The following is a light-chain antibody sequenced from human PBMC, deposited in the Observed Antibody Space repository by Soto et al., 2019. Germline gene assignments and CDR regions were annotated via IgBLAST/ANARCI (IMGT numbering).Light chain of an antibody. CDR2: GGF. Sequence: DIVMTQPPLSLPVTPGAPASISCRASQSVKRNYLAWSQQKPGQAPRVLIYGGFSRATGIPDRFSGSGSGTYLTLTISRLEPEDSAVYYCQQYDISPRTFGQGTKVDIK. J-gene: IGKJ1*01. CDR1: QSVKRNY. V-gene: IGKV3-20*01. CDR3: QQYDISPRT.